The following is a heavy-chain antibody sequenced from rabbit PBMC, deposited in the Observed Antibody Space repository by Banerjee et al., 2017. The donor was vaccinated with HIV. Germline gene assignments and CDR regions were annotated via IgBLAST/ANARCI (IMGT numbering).Heavy chain of an antibody. J-gene: IGHJ4*01. D-gene: IGHD4-1*01. Sequence: QEQLEESGGDLVQPGGSLTLTCKASGSDISSYHMRWVRQAPGKGLEYIGYITDDGRTYYASWAKGRFTISKTSSTTVTLQMTSLTAADTATYFCARDLAGVIGWNFNLWGPGTLVTVS. CDR3: ARDLAGVIGWNFNL. CDR1: GSDISSYH. V-gene: IGHV1S45*01. CDR2: ITDDGRT.